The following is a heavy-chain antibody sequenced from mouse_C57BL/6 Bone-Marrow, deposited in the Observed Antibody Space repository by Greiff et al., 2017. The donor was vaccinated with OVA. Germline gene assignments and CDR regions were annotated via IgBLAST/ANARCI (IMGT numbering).Heavy chain of an antibody. D-gene: IGHD2-4*01. V-gene: IGHV5-4*03. Sequence: DVMLVESGGGLVKPGGSLKLSCAASGFTFSSYAMSWVRQTPEKRLEWVATISDGGSYTYYPDNVKGRFTISRDNAKNNLYLQMSHLKSEDTAMYYCARAHYYDYDGFAYWGQGTLVTVSA. CDR2: ISDGGSYT. J-gene: IGHJ3*01. CDR3: ARAHYYDYDGFAY. CDR1: GFTFSSYA.